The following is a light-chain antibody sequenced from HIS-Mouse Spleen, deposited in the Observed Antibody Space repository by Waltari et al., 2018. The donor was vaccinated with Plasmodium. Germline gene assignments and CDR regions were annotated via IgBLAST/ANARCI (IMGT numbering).Light chain of an antibody. J-gene: IGLJ2*01. Sequence: SYVLTQPPSVSVAPGQTARITRGGNNIGSKSVHWYQQKPGQAPVLVVYDDSHRPSGIPERFSGSNSGNTATLTISRVEAGDEADYYCQVWDSSSDHPVFGGGTKLTVL. V-gene: IGLV3-21*02. CDR3: QVWDSSSDHPV. CDR2: DDS. CDR1: NIGSKS.